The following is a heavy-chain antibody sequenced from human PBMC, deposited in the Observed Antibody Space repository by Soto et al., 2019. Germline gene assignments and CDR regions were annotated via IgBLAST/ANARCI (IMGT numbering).Heavy chain of an antibody. CDR2: INAGNGNT. CDR1: GYTFTSYA. CDR3: ARDWLGSSGSDY. V-gene: IGHV1-3*01. J-gene: IGHJ4*02. D-gene: IGHD6-19*01. Sequence: ASVKVSCKASGYTFTSYAMHWVRQAPGQRLEWMGWINAGNGNTKYSQKLQGRVTITRDTSASTAYMELSSLRSEDTAVYYCARDWLGSSGSDYWGQVTLVTVSS.